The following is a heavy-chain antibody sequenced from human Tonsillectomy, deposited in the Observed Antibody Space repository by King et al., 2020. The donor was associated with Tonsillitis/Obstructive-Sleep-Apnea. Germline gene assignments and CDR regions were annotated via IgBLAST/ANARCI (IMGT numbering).Heavy chain of an antibody. D-gene: IGHD3-22*01. V-gene: IGHV3-23*04. CDR2: ISGSGGRT. J-gene: IGHJ4*02. CDR3: AYGFRATMVVVVTLPFDY. Sequence: VQLVESGGGLVQPGGSLRLSCAASGFTFSSFAMSWVRQAPGKGLEWVSAISGSGGRTYYADSVKGRFTISRDNSKNTLYLQMNSLRAEDTAVYSCAYGFRATMVVVVTLPFDYWGQGALVTVSS. CDR1: GFTFSSFA.